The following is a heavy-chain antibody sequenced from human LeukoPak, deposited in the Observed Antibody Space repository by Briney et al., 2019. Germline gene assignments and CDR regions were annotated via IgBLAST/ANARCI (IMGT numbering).Heavy chain of an antibody. D-gene: IGHD3-3*01. CDR2: IYTSGST. V-gene: IGHV4-4*07. J-gene: IGHJ4*02. Sequence: SETLSLTCAVYGGSFSGYYWSWIRQPAGKGLEWIGRIYTSGSTNYNPSLKSRVTMSVDTSKNQFSLKLSSVTAADTAVYYCAREKDFSLWDAAVDYWGQGTLVTVSS. CDR3: AREKDFSLWDAAVDY. CDR1: GGSFSGYY.